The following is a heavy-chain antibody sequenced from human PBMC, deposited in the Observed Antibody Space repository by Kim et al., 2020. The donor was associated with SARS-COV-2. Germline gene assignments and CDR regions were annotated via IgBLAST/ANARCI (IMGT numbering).Heavy chain of an antibody. D-gene: IGHD4-17*01. J-gene: IGHJ5*02. V-gene: IGHV3-48*03. CDR3: ARDPDYGDYGGYWFGP. Sequence: SLKGRFPISRDNAKNSLYLQMNSLRAEDTAVYYWARDPDYGDYGGYWFGPWGQGTLVTVSS.